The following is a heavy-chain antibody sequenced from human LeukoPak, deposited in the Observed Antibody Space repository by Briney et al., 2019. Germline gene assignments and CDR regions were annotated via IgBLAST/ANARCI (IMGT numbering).Heavy chain of an antibody. J-gene: IGHJ3*02. Sequence: GESLKISCKGSGYIFTTYWIAWVRQMPEKGLECMGIIYPGDSDTRYSPSFQGQVTISVDKSISTAYLQWSSLKASDTAIYYCARHRIAGATKSDYDIWGQGTTVTVSS. D-gene: IGHD1-26*01. CDR3: ARHRIAGATKSDYDI. CDR1: GYIFTTYW. CDR2: IYPGDSDT. V-gene: IGHV5-51*01.